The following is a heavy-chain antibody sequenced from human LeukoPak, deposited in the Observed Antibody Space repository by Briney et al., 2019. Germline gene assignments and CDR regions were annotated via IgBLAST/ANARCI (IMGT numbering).Heavy chain of an antibody. D-gene: IGHD6-13*01. J-gene: IGHJ6*03. CDR3: AKGGVAAAGTLGYYCYYMDV. CDR1: GFTFRSYG. V-gene: IGHV3-30*02. CDR2: IRYDGNNK. Sequence: GGSLRLSCAASGFTFRSYGMHWVRQAPGKGLEWVAFIRYDGNNKYYGDSVKGRFTISRDNSKNTLYLQMNSLRAEDTAVYYCAKGGVAAAGTLGYYCYYMDVWGKGTTVTISS.